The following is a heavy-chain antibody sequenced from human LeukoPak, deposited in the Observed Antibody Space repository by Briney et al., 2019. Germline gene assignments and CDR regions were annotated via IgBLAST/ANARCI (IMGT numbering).Heavy chain of an antibody. J-gene: IGHJ4*02. Sequence: GGSLRLSCAASGFTFSSYSMNWVRQASGKGLEWVSSISSSSNDIYYADSVKGRFTISRDNAKNSLYLQMNSLRAEDTAVYYCARDLDYWGQGTLVTVSS. CDR3: ARDLDY. CDR1: GFTFSSYS. V-gene: IGHV3-21*01. CDR2: ISSSSNDI.